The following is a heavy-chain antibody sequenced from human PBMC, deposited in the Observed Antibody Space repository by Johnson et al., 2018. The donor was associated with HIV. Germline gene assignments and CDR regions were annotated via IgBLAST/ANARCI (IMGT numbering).Heavy chain of an antibody. V-gene: IGHV3-53*01. CDR2: IYSGGST. Sequence: VQLVESGGGLIQPGGSLRLSCAASGFTVSSNYMSWVRQAPGKGLEWVSVIYSGGSTYYADSVKGRLTTSRDNSKNTLYLQLNSLRAEDTAVYYCARVSNPQYCSSTSCSGWDGAFDIWGQGTMVTVSS. D-gene: IGHD2-2*01. J-gene: IGHJ3*02. CDR3: ARVSNPQYCSSTSCSGWDGAFDI. CDR1: GFTVSSNY.